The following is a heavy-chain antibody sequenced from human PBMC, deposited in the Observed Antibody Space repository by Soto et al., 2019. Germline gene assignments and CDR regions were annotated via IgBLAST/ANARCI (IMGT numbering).Heavy chain of an antibody. CDR2: INANSGGT. Sequence: QVQLVQSGAEVQKPGASVKVSCKGSGYIFTGYYIHWVRKAPGQGPEWMGWINANSGGTNYAQKFQGRVTMTRDTSISTAYMELSRLTSDDTAVYYCAKAHRARDWFDPWGQGTLVTVSS. J-gene: IGHJ5*02. V-gene: IGHV1-2*02. CDR1: GYIFTGYY. D-gene: IGHD3-10*01. CDR3: AKAHRARDWFDP.